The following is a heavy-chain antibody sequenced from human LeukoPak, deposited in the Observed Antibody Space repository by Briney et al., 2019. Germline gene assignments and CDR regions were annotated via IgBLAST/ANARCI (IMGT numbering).Heavy chain of an antibody. Sequence: GGSLRLSCAASGVTFSSFAMHWVRQAPGKGLEWVAVISYHGSDKFYADSVKGRFTISRDNSKNTLYLQMNTLSADDTAVYYCAKDSRGSNVRAFDYWGQGILVTVSS. CDR2: ISYHGSDK. J-gene: IGHJ4*02. V-gene: IGHV3-30*04. D-gene: IGHD2-8*01. CDR1: GVTFSSFA. CDR3: AKDSRGSNVRAFDY.